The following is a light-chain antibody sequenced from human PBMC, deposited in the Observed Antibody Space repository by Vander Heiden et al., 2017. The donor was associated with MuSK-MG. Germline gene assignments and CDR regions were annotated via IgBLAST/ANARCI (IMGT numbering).Light chain of an antibody. J-gene: IGKJ4*01. Sequence: DIQLTQSPSFLSASVGDRVTITCWTSQGISDYLAWYQQKPGKAPNLLISSTSTLQSGVPSRFSGSGYGTEFTLTISSLQPEDFAPYYCQPLNSYLPLTFGGGTKVAIK. CDR2: STS. V-gene: IGKV1-9*01. CDR3: QPLNSYLPLT. CDR1: QGISDY.